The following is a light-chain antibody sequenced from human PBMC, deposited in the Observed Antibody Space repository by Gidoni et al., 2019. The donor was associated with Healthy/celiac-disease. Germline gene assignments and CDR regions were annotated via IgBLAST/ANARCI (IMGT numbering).Light chain of an antibody. V-gene: IGKV1-39*01. J-gene: IGKJ1*01. CDR1: QSISSY. Sequence: LSASVGDRVTITCRASQSISSYLNWYQQKPGKAPKLLIYAASSLQSGVPSRFSGSGSGTECTLTISSLQPEDFATYYWQQSYSTPWTFGQGTKVEIK. CDR3: QQSYSTPWT. CDR2: AAS.